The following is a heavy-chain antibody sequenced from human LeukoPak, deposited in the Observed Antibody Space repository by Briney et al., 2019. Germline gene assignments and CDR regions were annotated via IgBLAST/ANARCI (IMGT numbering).Heavy chain of an antibody. V-gene: IGHV3-33*01. CDR3: ARAGTRGGYCSSTSCLNAFDI. CDR2: IWYDGSNK. CDR1: GFTLSSYG. D-gene: IGHD2-2*01. J-gene: IGHJ3*02. Sequence: GGSLRLSCAASGFTLSSYGMHWVRQAPGKGLEWVAVIWYDGSNKYYADSVKGRFTPSRDNSKNTLYLQMNSLRAEDTAVYYCARAGTRGGYCSSTSCLNAFDIWGQGTMVTVSP.